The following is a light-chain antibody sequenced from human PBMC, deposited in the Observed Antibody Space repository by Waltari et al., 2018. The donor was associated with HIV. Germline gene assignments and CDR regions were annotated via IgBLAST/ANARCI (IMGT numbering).Light chain of an antibody. Sequence: QSALTQPPSASGSPGQSVTISCTGPSRDVGGYNYVSWYQHHPGKAPKLMISDVSRRPSGVPDRFSGSKSGNTASLTVSGLQADDEATYYCFSYAGNNFLLFGGGTKLTVL. CDR2: DVS. CDR1: SRDVGGYNY. V-gene: IGLV2-8*01. CDR3: FSYAGNNFLL. J-gene: IGLJ2*01.